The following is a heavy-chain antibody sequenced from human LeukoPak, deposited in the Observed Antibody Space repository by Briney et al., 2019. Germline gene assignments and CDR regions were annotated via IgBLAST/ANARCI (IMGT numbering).Heavy chain of an antibody. Sequence: GGSLRLSCAASGFTFSSYAMSWVRQAPGKGLEWVSAISGSGGSTYYADSVMGRFSISRDNSKNTMYLQMNSLRAEDKAVYYCAKDSDQQYYYDSSGPGLNWYFDLWGRGTLVTVSS. CDR1: GFTFSSYA. CDR2: ISGSGGST. D-gene: IGHD3-22*01. CDR3: AKDSDQQYYYDSSGPGLNWYFDL. J-gene: IGHJ2*01. V-gene: IGHV3-23*01.